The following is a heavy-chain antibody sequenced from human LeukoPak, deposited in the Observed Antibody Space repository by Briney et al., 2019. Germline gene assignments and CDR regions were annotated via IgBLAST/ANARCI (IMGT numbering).Heavy chain of an antibody. V-gene: IGHV3-21*01. CDR3: ARDWGRYYYDSSGYDS. D-gene: IGHD3-22*01. Sequence: GGCLRLSCAVSVYTFSSYSVNGVRRAPGKGLECVSYLSNSSSYIYYADSVKGRFTISRDNPKNSLYRQMKSRRGEDTAVYHCARDWGRYYYDSSGYDSWGQGTLVTVSS. CDR1: VYTFSSYS. J-gene: IGHJ4*02. CDR2: LSNSSSYI.